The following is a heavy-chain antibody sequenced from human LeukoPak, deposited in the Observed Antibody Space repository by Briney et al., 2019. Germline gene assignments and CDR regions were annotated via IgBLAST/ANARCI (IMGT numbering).Heavy chain of an antibody. Sequence: SETLSLTCTVSGGSISSSSYYWGWIRQPPGKGLEWIGSIYYSGSTYYNPSLKSRVTISVDTSKNQFSLELSSVTAADTAAYYCARIRCSGGSCYYFDYWGQGTLVTVSS. CDR1: GGSISSSSYY. J-gene: IGHJ4*02. V-gene: IGHV4-39*07. CDR3: ARIRCSGGSCYYFDY. CDR2: IYYSGST. D-gene: IGHD2-15*01.